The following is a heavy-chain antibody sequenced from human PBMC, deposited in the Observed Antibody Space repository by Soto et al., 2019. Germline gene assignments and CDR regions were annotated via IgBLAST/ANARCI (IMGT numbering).Heavy chain of an antibody. CDR3: TRALSGSYDS. J-gene: IGHJ5*01. Sequence: SQTLSLTCAISGDSVSSKSAAWNWIRQSPSRGLEWLGRTYYRSKWSTDYAVSVKSRITINPDTSKNQFSLHLNSVTPEETAVNYCTRALSGSYDSWGQGTLVTVSS. CDR2: TYYRSKWST. CDR1: GDSVSSKSAA. D-gene: IGHD1-26*01. V-gene: IGHV6-1*01.